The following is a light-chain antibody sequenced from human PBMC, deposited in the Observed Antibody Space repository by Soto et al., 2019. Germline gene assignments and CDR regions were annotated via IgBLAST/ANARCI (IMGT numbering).Light chain of an antibody. V-gene: IGKV3-15*01. CDR3: QQRDNWPPLS. CDR2: GVS. Sequence: MTQSPVTLSVSPGERATLSCRASQSVRSTYLAWYQQKPGQAPRLLIFGVSNRAAGIPARFSGSGSGTEFTLTISSLEPEDFAVYYCQQRDNWPPLSFGGGTKVDIK. CDR1: QSVRSTY. J-gene: IGKJ4*01.